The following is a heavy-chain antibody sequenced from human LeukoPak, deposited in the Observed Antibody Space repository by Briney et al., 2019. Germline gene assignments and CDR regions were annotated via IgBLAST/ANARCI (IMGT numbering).Heavy chain of an antibody. J-gene: IGHJ6*02. D-gene: IGHD3-10*01. CDR2: ISAYNGNT. CDR3: ARDYYGSGSYYAYPLYYYYGMDV. Sequence: GASVKVSCKASGYTFTRYGISWVRQAPGQGLEWMGWISAYNGNTNYAQKLQGRVTMTTDTSTSTAYMELRSLRSDDTAVYYCARDYYGSGSYYAYPLYYYYGMDVWGQGTTVTVSS. CDR1: GYTFTRYG. V-gene: IGHV1-18*01.